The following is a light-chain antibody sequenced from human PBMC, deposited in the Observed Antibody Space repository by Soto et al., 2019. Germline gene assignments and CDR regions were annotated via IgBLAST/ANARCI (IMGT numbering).Light chain of an antibody. CDR2: DAS. V-gene: IGKV3-15*01. CDR1: QSVSSS. CDR3: HQYNNWPPLT. J-gene: IGKJ4*01. Sequence: EVVMTQSPATLSLSPGERATLSCRASQSVSSSLAWYQQRPGQVPRLLIYDASTRATGIPARFSGSGSGTEFTLSISSLQFDDFAVYYCHQYNNWPPLTFGGGTKVEIK.